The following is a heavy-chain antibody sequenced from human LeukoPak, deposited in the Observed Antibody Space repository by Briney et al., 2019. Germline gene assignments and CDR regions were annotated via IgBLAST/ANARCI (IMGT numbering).Heavy chain of an antibody. D-gene: IGHD5-12*01. CDR2: INHSGST. CDR3: ASRRVDIVATASAFDY. Sequence: SETLSLTCAVYGGSFSGYYWSWIRRPPGKGLEWIGEINHSGSTNYNPSLKSRVTISVDTSKNQFSLKLSSVTAADTAVYYCASRRVDIVATASAFDYWGQGTLVTVSS. V-gene: IGHV4-34*01. CDR1: GGSFSGYY. J-gene: IGHJ4*02.